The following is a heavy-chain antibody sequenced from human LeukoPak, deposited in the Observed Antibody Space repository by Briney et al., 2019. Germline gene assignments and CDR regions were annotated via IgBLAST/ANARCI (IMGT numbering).Heavy chain of an antibody. CDR3: AREIYPYYDYVWGSYRNYFDY. V-gene: IGHV3-7*01. CDR2: INQDGSEK. D-gene: IGHD3-16*02. Sequence: GGSLRLSCAASGFTFSSYWMSWVRQAPGKGLEWVSIINQDGSEKYYVDSVKGRFTISRDNAKNTLYLQMNSLRAEDTAVYYCAREIYPYYDYVWGSYRNYFDYWGQGTLVTVSS. CDR1: GFTFSSYW. J-gene: IGHJ4*02.